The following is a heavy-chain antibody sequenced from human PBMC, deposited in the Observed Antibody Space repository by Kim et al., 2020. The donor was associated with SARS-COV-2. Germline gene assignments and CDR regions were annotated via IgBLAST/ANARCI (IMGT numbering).Heavy chain of an antibody. CDR1: GGSISSSSYY. CDR3: ARPYSSGYYYEAFDI. V-gene: IGHV4-39*01. Sequence: SETLSLTCTVSGGSISSSSYYWGWIRQPPGKGLEWIGSIYYSGSTYYNPSLKSRVTISVDTSKNQFSLKLSSVTAADTAVYYCARPYSSGYYYEAFDIWGQGTMVTVSS. J-gene: IGHJ3*02. CDR2: IYYSGST. D-gene: IGHD3-22*01.